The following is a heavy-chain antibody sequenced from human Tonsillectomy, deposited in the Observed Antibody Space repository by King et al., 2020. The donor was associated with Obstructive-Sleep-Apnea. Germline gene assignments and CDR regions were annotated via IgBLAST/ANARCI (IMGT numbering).Heavy chain of an antibody. CDR3: ARDLAETGTTTWGLDY. V-gene: IGHV4-39*07. Sequence: MQLQESGPGLVKPSETLSLTCTVSGDSISSSSFYWGWIRQPPGKGLEWIGSIYYSGSTYYNPSLKSRVTISVDTSKNQFSLKLSSVTAADTAVYYCARDLAETGTTTWGLDYWGQGTLVTVSS. J-gene: IGHJ4*02. CDR2: IYYSGST. D-gene: IGHD1-1*01. CDR1: GDSISSSSFY.